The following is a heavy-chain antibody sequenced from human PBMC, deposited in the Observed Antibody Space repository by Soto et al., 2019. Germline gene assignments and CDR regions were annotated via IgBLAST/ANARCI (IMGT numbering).Heavy chain of an antibody. D-gene: IGHD1-26*01. V-gene: IGHV1-69*02. J-gene: IGHJ4*02. CDR3: ARHGIANTAPGRDSLDY. CDR2: IIPVFGIA. Sequence: QVHLVQSGAEVKQPGSSVKVSCKASGCTFSTYTITWVRQAPGQGPEWMGRIIPVFGIANYAQKFQGRITITADKSPSAAYMGRSGLRSVETAAFYSARHGIANTAPGRDSLDYWGQGPLVTVSS. CDR1: GCTFSTYT.